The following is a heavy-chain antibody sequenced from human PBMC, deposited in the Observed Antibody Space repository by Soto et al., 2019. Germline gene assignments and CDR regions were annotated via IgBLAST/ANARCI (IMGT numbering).Heavy chain of an antibody. J-gene: IGHJ1*01. CDR3: AGQRRGSSGDCEYFED. Sequence: QLQESGPGLVKPSETLSLTCLVSGGSVSSSRYYWGWIRQSPGKGLEWIGNMFYSGGPYYNPSLKSRVTISVDTSKNQFSLNLNSVTAADTAVYYCAGQRRGSSGDCEYFEDWGQGTLVTVSS. V-gene: IGHV4-39*01. CDR2: MFYSGGP. CDR1: GGSVSSSRYY. D-gene: IGHD3-22*01.